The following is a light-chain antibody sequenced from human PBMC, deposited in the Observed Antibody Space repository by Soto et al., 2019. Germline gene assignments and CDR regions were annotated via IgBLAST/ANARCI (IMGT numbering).Light chain of an antibody. CDR2: DAS. CDR1: QSISSW. J-gene: IGKJ1*01. CDR3: QQYNSYSKT. V-gene: IGKV1-5*01. Sequence: DIQMTQSPSTLSASVGDTVTITCRASQSISSWLAWYQQKPGKAPKLLIYDASSLESGVPSRFSGHGSGTEFTLTTSSLQPDDSASYYCQQYNSYSKTFGQGTKVDIK.